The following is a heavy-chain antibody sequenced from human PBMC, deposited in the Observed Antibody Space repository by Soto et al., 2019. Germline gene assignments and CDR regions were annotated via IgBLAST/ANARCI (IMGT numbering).Heavy chain of an antibody. Sequence: QVQLVQSGAEVKKPGASVKISCKASGDTFTSYYMHWVRQAPGQGLEWMGIINPSGDTSYAQKFQGRVTMTRDTSTSTVYMELSSLRSEDTAVYYCARVYCSGGGCYGIDYWGQGTLSPSPQ. CDR3: ARVYCSGGGCYGIDY. D-gene: IGHD2-15*01. J-gene: IGHJ4*02. CDR2: INPSGDT. CDR1: GDTFTSYY. V-gene: IGHV1-46*01.